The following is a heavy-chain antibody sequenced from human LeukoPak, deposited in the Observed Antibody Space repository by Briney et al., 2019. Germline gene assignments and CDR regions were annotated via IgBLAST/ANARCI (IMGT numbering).Heavy chain of an antibody. V-gene: IGHV3-30*04. CDR2: ISYDGSNK. J-gene: IGHJ6*03. CDR1: GFTFSSYA. Sequence: GGSLRLSCAASGFTFSSYAMHWVRQAPGKGLEWVAVISYDGSNKYYADSVKGRFTISRDNSKNTLYLQMNSLRAEDTAVYYCARDRAYYDILTGYCPHYYYYYYMDVWGKGTTVTVSS. D-gene: IGHD3-9*01. CDR3: ARDRAYYDILTGYCPHYYYYYYMDV.